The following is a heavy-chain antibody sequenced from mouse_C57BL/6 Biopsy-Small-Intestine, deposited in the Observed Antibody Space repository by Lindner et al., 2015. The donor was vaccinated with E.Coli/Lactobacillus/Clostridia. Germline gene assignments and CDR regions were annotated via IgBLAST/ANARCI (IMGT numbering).Heavy chain of an antibody. D-gene: IGHD2-12*01. J-gene: IGHJ4*01. CDR1: GYTFTGYW. CDR2: ILPGSSST. CDR3: AGFPYYSDPYAMDY. Sequence: VQLQESGAELMKPGASVKLSCKATGYTFTGYWIEWVKQRPGHGLEWIGEILPGSSSTNYNEKFKDRATFTADTSSNTAYMQLSSLTTEDSAIYYCAGFPYYSDPYAMDYWGQGTSVTVSS. V-gene: IGHV1-9*01.